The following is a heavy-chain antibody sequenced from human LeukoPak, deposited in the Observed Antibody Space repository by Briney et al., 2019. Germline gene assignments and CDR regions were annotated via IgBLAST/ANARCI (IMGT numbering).Heavy chain of an antibody. V-gene: IGHV3-74*01. J-gene: IGHJ1*01. CDR2: INTDGSST. CDR1: GFTFSSYW. CDR3: ARSKHYDFWSGSYSPFQH. Sequence: GGSLRLSCAASGFTFSSYWMHWVRQAPGKGLVWVSRINTDGSSTSYADSVKGRFTISRDNAKNTLYLQMNSLRAEDTAVYYCARSKHYDFWSGSYSPFQHWGQGTLVTVSS. D-gene: IGHD3-3*01.